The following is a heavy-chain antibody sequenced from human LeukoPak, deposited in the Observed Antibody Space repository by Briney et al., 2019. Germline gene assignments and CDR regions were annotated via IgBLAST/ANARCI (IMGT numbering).Heavy chain of an antibody. CDR2: IYNRGGST. CDR1: GGSISSYY. Sequence: SETLSLTCTVSGGSISSYYWSWIRQPPGKGLEWIGYIYNRGGSTNYNPSLKTRVTISVDTSKNQFSLKLRSVTAADTAVYYCARDRPGIAVAGDAFDIWGQGTMVTVSS. J-gene: IGHJ3*02. D-gene: IGHD6-19*01. V-gene: IGHV4-59*01. CDR3: ARDRPGIAVAGDAFDI.